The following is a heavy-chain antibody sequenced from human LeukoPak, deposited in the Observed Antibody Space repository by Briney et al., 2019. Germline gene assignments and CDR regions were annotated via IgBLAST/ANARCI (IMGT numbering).Heavy chain of an antibody. D-gene: IGHD6-13*01. Sequence: GASVKVSCKASGYTFTSYGISWVRQAPGQGLEWMGWISAYNGNTNYAQKLQGRVTMTTDTSTSTAYMELRSQRSDDTAVYYCASEFVIAAAGTGAFGFWGQGTLVTVSS. J-gene: IGHJ4*02. CDR1: GYTFTSYG. V-gene: IGHV1-18*01. CDR3: ASEFVIAAAGTGAFGF. CDR2: ISAYNGNT.